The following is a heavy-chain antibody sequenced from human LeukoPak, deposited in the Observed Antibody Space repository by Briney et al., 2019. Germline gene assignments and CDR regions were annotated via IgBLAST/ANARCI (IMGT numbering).Heavy chain of an antibody. D-gene: IGHD4-17*01. CDR1: GFTFSSYS. CDR2: ISSSSSYI. J-gene: IGHJ5*02. V-gene: IGHV3-21*01. CDR3: ASEYHDYDPTNWFDP. Sequence: KAGGSLRLSCAASGFTFSSYSMNWVRQAPGKGLEWVSSISSSSSYIYYADSVKGRFTISRDNAKNSLYLQMNSLRAEDTAVYYCASEYHDYDPTNWFDPWGQGTLVTVSS.